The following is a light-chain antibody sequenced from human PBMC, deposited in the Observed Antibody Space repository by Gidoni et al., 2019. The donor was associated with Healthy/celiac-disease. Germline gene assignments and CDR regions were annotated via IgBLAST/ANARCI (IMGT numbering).Light chain of an antibody. V-gene: IGLV3-21*04. Sequence: YVLTQPPPVPVAPGKTARITCRGNNIGSKSVHGYQQKPGQAPVLVIYYDSDPPSGIPERFSGSNSGNTATLTISRVEAGDEADYYCQVWDSSSDHPVFGGGTKLTVL. CDR2: YDS. CDR1: NIGSKS. J-gene: IGLJ2*01. CDR3: QVWDSSSDHPV.